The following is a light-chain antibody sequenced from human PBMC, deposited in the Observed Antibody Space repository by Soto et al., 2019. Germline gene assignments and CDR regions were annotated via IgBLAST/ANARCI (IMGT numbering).Light chain of an antibody. V-gene: IGLV2-14*01. Sequence: QSALTQPASVSESPGQSITISCTGTNSDVGSYNYVSWYQQHPSKAPKLMIFDVSNRPSGVSNRFSGSKSGNTASLTISGLQAEDEAHYYCSSYTRSSTVVFGGGTKLTVL. CDR2: DVS. CDR3: SSYTRSSTVV. CDR1: NSDVGSYNY. J-gene: IGLJ3*02.